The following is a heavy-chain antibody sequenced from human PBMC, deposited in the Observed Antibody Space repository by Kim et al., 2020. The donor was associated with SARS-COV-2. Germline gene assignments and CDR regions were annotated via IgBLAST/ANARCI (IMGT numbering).Heavy chain of an antibody. Sequence: GGSLRLSCAASGFTFDDYAMHWVRQAPGKGLEWVSGISWNSGSIGYADSVKGRFTISRDNAKNSLYLQMNSLRAEDTALYYCAKDKWRITMVRGVTLDYWGQGTLVTVSS. D-gene: IGHD3-10*01. CDR1: GFTFDDYA. J-gene: IGHJ4*02. CDR2: ISWNSGSI. CDR3: AKDKWRITMVRGVTLDY. V-gene: IGHV3-9*01.